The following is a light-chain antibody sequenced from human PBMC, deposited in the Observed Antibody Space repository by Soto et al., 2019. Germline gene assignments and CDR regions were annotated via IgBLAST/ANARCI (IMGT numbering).Light chain of an antibody. Sequence: ETVMTQSPATLSVSPGERATLSCRASQSISSNLAWYQQKPGQAPRLLMFRTSTRATGVPARFSGSGSGTEFNITISSLQSEDFAVYYCQQRSNWPRGTFGQGTKVDIK. CDR1: QSISSN. CDR3: QQRSNWPRGT. J-gene: IGKJ2*01. V-gene: IGKV3-15*01. CDR2: RTS.